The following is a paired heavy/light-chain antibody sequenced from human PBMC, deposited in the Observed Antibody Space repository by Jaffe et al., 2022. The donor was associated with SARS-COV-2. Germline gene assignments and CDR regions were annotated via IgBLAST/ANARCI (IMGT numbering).Light chain of an antibody. CDR3: QQIYSTPPWT. Sequence: DIQLTQSPSSLSASVGDRVTITCRASQSIGIFLNWYQQKPGKAPSLLVYSASSLQSGVPSRFSGGGSGTDFTLRISSLQPEDFATYYCQQIYSTPPWTFGQGTKVEIK. V-gene: IGKV1-39*01. CDR1: QSIGIF. CDR2: SAS. J-gene: IGKJ1*01.
Heavy chain of an antibody. Sequence: QVQLVESGGGVVQPGGSLRLSCAASGFTFSRFAMHWVRQAPGKGLEWVAIIWYDGSNKNYADSVKGRFTISRDNSMHTLYLQMNSLRAEDTAMYYCARDVGGSEDYWGQGTLVIVSS. V-gene: IGHV3-33*01. CDR1: GFTFSRFA. CDR2: IWYDGSNK. J-gene: IGHJ4*02. CDR3: ARDVGGSEDY. D-gene: IGHD5-12*01.